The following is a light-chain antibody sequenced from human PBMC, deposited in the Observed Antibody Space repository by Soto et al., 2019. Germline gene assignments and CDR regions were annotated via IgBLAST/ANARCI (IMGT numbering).Light chain of an antibody. CDR2: GAS. J-gene: IGKJ1*01. V-gene: IGKV3-15*01. Sequence: LMTQSPATLSVSPGERATLSCRASQSVSSNLASYQQRPGQTARLLIYGASTRAPGIPARFSGSGSGTDFTLTISRLQSEDYADYYCQQYSSWPLTFGLGTKVEIK. CDR1: QSVSSN. CDR3: QQYSSWPLT.